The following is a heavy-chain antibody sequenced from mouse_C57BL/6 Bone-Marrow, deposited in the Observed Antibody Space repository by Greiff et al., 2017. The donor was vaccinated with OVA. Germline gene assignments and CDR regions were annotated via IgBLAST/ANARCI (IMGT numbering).Heavy chain of an antibody. Sequence: EVKLVESGGGLVQPGGSMKLSCVASGFTFSNYWMNWVRQSPEKGLEWVAQIRLKSDNYATHYAVSVKGRFTISRDESKISVYRQMNNLRAEDTGMYYCTAGGRRRYDAMDYWGQGTSVTVSS. D-gene: IGHD2-12*01. CDR3: TAGGRRRYDAMDY. J-gene: IGHJ4*01. CDR2: IRLKSDNYAT. V-gene: IGHV6-3*01. CDR1: GFTFSNYW.